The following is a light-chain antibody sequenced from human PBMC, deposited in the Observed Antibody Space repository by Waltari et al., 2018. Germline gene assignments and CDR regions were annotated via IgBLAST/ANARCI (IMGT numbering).Light chain of an antibody. CDR2: DVY. Sequence: QSALTQPRSVSGSPGQSVTISCTGTSSDVGNYNYVPWYQQYPGKAPKLMIADVYKRASGVPDPFSVSRSGNTASLTISGLQTEDEADYYCCSYAGTYRWVFGGGTKLTVL. V-gene: IGLV2-11*01. CDR1: SSDVGNYNY. CDR3: CSYAGTYRWV. J-gene: IGLJ3*02.